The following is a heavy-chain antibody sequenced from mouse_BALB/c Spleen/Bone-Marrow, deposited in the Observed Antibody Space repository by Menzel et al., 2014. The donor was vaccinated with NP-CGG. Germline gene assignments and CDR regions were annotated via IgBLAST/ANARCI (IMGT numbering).Heavy chain of an antibody. CDR3: TRDNYEAMDY. V-gene: IGHV1-7*01. CDR2: INPSTGYT. CDR1: GYTFTNYW. Sequence: QVQLQQSGADLAKPGASMKMSCKASGYTFTNYWMHWVKQRPGQGLEWIGNINPSTGYTGYNQKFRDKATLTADKSSSTAYTQLSSLTSEDSAVYYCTRDNYEAMDYWGQGTSVTVSS. D-gene: IGHD1-3*01. J-gene: IGHJ4*01.